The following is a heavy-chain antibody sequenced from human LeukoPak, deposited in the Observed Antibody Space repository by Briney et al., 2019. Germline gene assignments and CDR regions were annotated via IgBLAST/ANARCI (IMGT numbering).Heavy chain of an antibody. J-gene: IGHJ5*02. CDR2: VGPSGGTG. D-gene: IGHD7-27*01. CDR1: GFTFSSAT. Sequence: GGSLRLSCATSGFTFSSATMSWVRQAPGKGLEFVSGVGPSGGTGTYADSVKGRFTISRDNSKNTLYLQMNSLRVEDTAVYYCAKDPNWDRGSWGQGTLVTVSS. CDR3: AKDPNWDRGS. V-gene: IGHV3-23*01.